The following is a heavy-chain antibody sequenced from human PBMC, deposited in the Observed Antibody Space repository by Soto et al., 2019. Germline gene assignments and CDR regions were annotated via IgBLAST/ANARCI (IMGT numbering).Heavy chain of an antibody. V-gene: IGHV1-18*01. J-gene: IGHJ4*02. CDR3: AREVEGSYSPADF. CDR1: GNTFTDNA. D-gene: IGHD3-10*01. CDR2: VSSYNGNT. Sequence: QVQLVQSGPEVKKPGPSVRASCKLSGNTFTDNAITGVRRALEKGLGWVGWVSSYNGNTNYAYNLKDRVIMTTDASTSTAYMELRGLRSDDTAVYYCAREVEGSYSPADFWGQGTPVTVSS.